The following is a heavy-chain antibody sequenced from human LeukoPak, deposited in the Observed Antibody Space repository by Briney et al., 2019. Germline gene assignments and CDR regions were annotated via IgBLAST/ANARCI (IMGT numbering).Heavy chain of an antibody. D-gene: IGHD3-16*01. CDR2: IASDGSST. J-gene: IGHJ6*02. CDR3: AKGLRLGYYYGMDV. V-gene: IGHV3-74*01. CDR1: GFTFSSYW. Sequence: GGSLRLSCAASGFTFSSYWMNWVRQAPGKGLVWVSRIASDGSSTTYADSVKGRFSISRDNAKNTLYLQMNSLRAEDTALYYCAKGLRLGYYYGMDVWGQGTTVTVSS.